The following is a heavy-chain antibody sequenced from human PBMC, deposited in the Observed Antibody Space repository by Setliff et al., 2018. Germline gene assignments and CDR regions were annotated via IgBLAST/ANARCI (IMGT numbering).Heavy chain of an antibody. CDR2: IIAGNGKT. V-gene: IGHV1-3*03. CDR1: GYTFTSYA. D-gene: IGHD6-19*01. Sequence: GASVKVSCKASGYTFTSYAVHWVRQAPGQRLEWMGWIIAGNGKTKYSQEFQGRVTITRNTSASTAYMELRSLRSEDMAVYYCARAETWAVAGIFWFDPWGQGTLVTVSS. CDR3: ARAETWAVAGIFWFDP. J-gene: IGHJ5*02.